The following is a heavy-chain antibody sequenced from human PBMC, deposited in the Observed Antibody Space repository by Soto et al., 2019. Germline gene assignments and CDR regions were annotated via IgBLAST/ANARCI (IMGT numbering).Heavy chain of an antibody. J-gene: IGHJ3*02. CDR2: IYYSGST. V-gene: IGHV4-31*02. CDR1: GGSISSGGYY. Sequence: LCGGSISSGGYYWSWIRQHPGKGLEWIGYIYYSGSTYYNPSLKSRVTISVDTSKNQFSLKLSSVTAADTAVYYCAREQNYHLLDIWGQGTMVTVSS. D-gene: IGHD1-7*01. CDR3: AREQNYHLLDI.